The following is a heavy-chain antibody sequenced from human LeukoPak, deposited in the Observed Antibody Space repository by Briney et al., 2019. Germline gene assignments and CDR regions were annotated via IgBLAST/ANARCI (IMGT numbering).Heavy chain of an antibody. CDR2: IYYSGST. CDR1: GGSISSYY. V-gene: IGHV4-59*01. CDR3: ARDYGDYDPVWYFDL. D-gene: IGHD4-17*01. J-gene: IGHJ2*01. Sequence: SETLSLTCTVSGGSISSYYWSWIRQPPGKGLEWIGYIYYSGSTNCNPSLKSRVTISVDTSKNQFSLKLSSVTAADTAVYYCARDYGDYDPVWYFDLWGRGTLVTVSS.